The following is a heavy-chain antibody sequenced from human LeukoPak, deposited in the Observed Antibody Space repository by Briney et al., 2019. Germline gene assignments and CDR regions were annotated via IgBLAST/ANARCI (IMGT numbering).Heavy chain of an antibody. CDR3: ARFASPRFPLYFDY. J-gene: IGHJ4*02. V-gene: IGHV5-51*01. CDR1: GYSFTSYW. Sequence: GESLKISCKGSGYSFTSYWIGWVRQMPGKGLEWMGILYPADSNNRYSPSFQGQVTISADKSISTAYLQWSSLKASDTAMYYCARFASPRFPLYFDYWGQGTLVTVSS. CDR2: LYPADSNN.